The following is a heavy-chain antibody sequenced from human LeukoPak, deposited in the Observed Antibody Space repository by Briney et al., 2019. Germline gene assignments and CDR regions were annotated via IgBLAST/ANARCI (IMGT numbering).Heavy chain of an antibody. Sequence: SETLSLTCTVSGGSISSSSYYWGWSRQPPGKGLEWIGSIYYSGSTYYNPSLKSRVAISIDTSKKQLSLNLRSVTAADTAVYYCARDTYYQTDYWGQGTLVTVSS. V-gene: IGHV4-39*07. CDR2: IYYSGST. CDR1: GGSISSSSYY. CDR3: ARDTYYQTDY. D-gene: IGHD2-2*01. J-gene: IGHJ4*02.